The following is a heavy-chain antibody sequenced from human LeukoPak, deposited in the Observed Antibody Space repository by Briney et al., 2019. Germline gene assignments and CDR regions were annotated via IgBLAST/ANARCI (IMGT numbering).Heavy chain of an antibody. CDR3: AKTSASAPKYYYYGMDV. V-gene: IGHV3-7*01. J-gene: IGHJ6*02. CDR1: GFTFSSYW. CDR2: IKQDGSEK. Sequence: GGSLRLSCAASGFTFSSYWMSWVRQAPGKGLECVANIKQDGSEKYYVDSVKGRFTISRDNSKNTLYLQMNSLRAEDTAVYYCAKTSASAPKYYYYGMDVWGQGTTVTVSS.